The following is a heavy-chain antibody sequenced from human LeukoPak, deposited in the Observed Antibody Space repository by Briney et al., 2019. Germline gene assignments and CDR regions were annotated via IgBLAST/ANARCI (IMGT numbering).Heavy chain of an antibody. V-gene: IGHV3-13*01. J-gene: IGHJ6*02. CDR2: IGVAGNT. CDR1: GFTLSSYD. CDR3: ARDRHGMAV. Sequence: GGSLRLSCAPSGFTLSSYDMHWVRHVTGKCLEWVSAIGVAGNTYYPGSVKGRFIITRENAKNSLYVQMNSLRVEETAVYYCARDRHGMAVWGQGTTVVVS.